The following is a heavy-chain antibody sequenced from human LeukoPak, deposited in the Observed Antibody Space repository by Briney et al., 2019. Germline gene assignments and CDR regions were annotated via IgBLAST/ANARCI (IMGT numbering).Heavy chain of an antibody. D-gene: IGHD3-10*01. J-gene: IGHJ5*02. CDR2: INPNSGGT. Sequence: VEVSCKASGYTFADYYMQWVRQAPGQGLEWMGWINPNSGGTNYAQKFQGRVTMTRDTSISTAYMELSSLRSDDSAVYYCARDLLWFGELLGWFDPWGQGTLVTVSS. CDR1: GYTFADYY. CDR3: ARDLLWFGELLGWFDP. V-gene: IGHV1-2*02.